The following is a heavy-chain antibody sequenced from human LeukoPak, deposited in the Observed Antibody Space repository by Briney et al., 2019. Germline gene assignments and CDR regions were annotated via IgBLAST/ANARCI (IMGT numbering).Heavy chain of an antibody. J-gene: IGHJ1*01. CDR1: GFIFSNAW. Sequence: GGPLRLSCAASGFIFSNAWMSWVRQAPGKGLEWVGHIRSETDGGTTDYAAPVKGRFTISRDDSKNTLYLQMNSLKTKDTAVYYCTTAAFHWGQGTLVTVSS. V-gene: IGHV3-15*01. CDR3: TTAAFH. CDR2: IRSETDGGTT. D-gene: IGHD6-25*01.